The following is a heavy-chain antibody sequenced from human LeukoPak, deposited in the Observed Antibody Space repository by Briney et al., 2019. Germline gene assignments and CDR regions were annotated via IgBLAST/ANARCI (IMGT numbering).Heavy chain of an antibody. CDR2: IYYSGST. J-gene: IGHJ4*02. CDR1: GVSINSSDYY. V-gene: IGHV4-39*02. Sequence: PSETLSLTCAVSGVSINSSDYYWGWVRQRPGKGLEWIGNIYYSGSTSYNPSLKSRVTISVATSKNHFSLSLNSVTAADTAAYYCARLAQSVELTRLPTSWGYDYWGQGTHVTVSS. D-gene: IGHD3-10*01. CDR3: ARLAQSVELTRLPTSWGYDY.